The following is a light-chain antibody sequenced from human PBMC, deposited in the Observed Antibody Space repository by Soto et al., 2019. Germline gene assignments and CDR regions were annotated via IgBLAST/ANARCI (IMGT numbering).Light chain of an antibody. J-gene: IGLJ2*01. Sequence: QSVLTQPASVSGSPGQSITISCTGTSSDVGGYNYVSWYQQHPGKAPKLMIYYVSNRPSGVSNRFSGSKSGNTASLTISGLPPEDEADYYCSSYTSSSTLVVFGGGTQLTVL. CDR3: SSYTSSSTLVV. V-gene: IGLV2-14*01. CDR2: YVS. CDR1: SSDVGGYNY.